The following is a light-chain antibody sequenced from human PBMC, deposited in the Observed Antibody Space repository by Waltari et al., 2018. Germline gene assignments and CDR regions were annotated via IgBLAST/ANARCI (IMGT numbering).Light chain of an antibody. V-gene: IGLV2-18*01. Sequence: ALPPPPPVAGSPEQSAPTSSTGIITDVGVYDRAPWYQQSPGPAPKLMISDVSNRPSGVPDRFSGSKSGNTASLTISGLQAEDEADYYCNLYAGSSTLGVFGGGTKLTVL. CDR2: DVS. CDR3: NLYAGSSTLGV. J-gene: IGLJ3*02. CDR1: ITDVGVYDR.